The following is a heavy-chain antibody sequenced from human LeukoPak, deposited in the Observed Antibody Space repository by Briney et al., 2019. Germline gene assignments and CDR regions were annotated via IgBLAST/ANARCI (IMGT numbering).Heavy chain of an antibody. J-gene: IGHJ4*02. Sequence: SETLSLTCNVSGGSIEYYWNWLRQPPGKGLQWLGYIHYNGVTDYNPSLGSRVRMSVDTSNNQFSLRLTSVTAADTAVYFCARQGGWYYPFDFWGQGTLVSVSA. V-gene: IGHV4-59*01. D-gene: IGHD6-19*01. CDR1: GGSIEYY. CDR2: IHYNGVT. CDR3: ARQGGWYYPFDF.